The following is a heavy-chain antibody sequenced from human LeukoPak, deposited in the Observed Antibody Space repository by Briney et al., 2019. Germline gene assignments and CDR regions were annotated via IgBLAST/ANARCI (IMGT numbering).Heavy chain of an antibody. CDR3: ARHPRPDWYFDL. Sequence: GGSLLISCQGSGFIFTTYWIAWVRQLPGKGLEWMGIIYVGDSDTRYSPSFQGQVTISADKSIGTAYLQWRSLKASDIAMYYCARHPRPDWYFDLWGRGTLVTVSS. CDR2: IYVGDSDT. J-gene: IGHJ2*01. CDR1: GFIFTTYW. D-gene: IGHD1-14*01. V-gene: IGHV5-51*01.